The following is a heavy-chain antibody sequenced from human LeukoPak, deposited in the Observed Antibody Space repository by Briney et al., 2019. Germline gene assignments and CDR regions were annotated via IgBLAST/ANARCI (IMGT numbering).Heavy chain of an antibody. CDR3: ARGLYYDILTGSPYYYGMDV. CDR1: GFTFSTYS. V-gene: IGHV3-48*01. CDR2: ITSSSSTI. D-gene: IGHD3-9*01. J-gene: IGHJ6*02. Sequence: GGSLRLSCAASGFTFSTYSMNWVRQAPGKGLEWVSYITSSSSTIFYADSVKGRFTISRDNAKNSLYLQMNSLRGEDTAVYYCARGLYYDILTGSPYYYGMDVWGQGTTVTVSS.